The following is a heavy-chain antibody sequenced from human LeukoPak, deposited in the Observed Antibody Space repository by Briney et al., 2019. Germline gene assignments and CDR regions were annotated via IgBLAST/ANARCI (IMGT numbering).Heavy chain of an antibody. J-gene: IGHJ6*03. V-gene: IGHV3-9*03. CDR1: GFTFDDYA. CDR2: ITWNSDNI. CDR3: AKGGGGRLIYYYYMDV. D-gene: IGHD3-16*01. Sequence: GRSLRLSCAASGFTFDDYAMHWVRQAPGKGLEWVSGITWNSDNIEYADSVKGRFTISRDNAKNSLYLQMNSLRAEDMAPYYCAKGGGGRLIYYYYMDVWGKGTTVTVSS.